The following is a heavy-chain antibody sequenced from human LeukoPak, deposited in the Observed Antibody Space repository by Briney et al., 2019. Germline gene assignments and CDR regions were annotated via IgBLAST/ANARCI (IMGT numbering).Heavy chain of an antibody. CDR2: INHSGST. D-gene: IGHD3-10*01. CDR3: ARLTGDYSGSYSHSFDY. Sequence: SETLSLTCAVYGGSFSGYYWSWIRQPPGKGLEWLGEINHSGSTNYNPSLKSRVTISVDTSKNQFSLKLSSVTAADTAVYYCARLTGDYSGSYSHSFDYWGQGTLVTVSS. CDR1: GGSFSGYY. V-gene: IGHV4-34*01. J-gene: IGHJ4*02.